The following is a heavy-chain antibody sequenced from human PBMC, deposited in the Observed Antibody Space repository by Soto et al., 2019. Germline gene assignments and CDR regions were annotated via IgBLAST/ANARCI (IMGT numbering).Heavy chain of an antibody. D-gene: IGHD5-12*01. CDR1: GGSISSSIYY. CDR2: IYYSGIT. V-gene: IGHV4-39*01. CDR3: ARPARQDTVARDY. J-gene: IGHJ4*02. Sequence: LSLTCTVFGGSISSSIYYWGWIRQPPGKGLEWIAMIYYSGITHYNPSLKSRVTISIDTSKNQFSLKLNSVTAADTAMYYCARPARQDTVARDYWGQGTLVTVSS.